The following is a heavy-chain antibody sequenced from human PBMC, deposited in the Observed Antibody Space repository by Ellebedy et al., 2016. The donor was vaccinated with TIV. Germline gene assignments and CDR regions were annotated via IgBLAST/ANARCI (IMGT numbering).Heavy chain of an antibody. V-gene: IGHV3-33*01. CDR1: GFTFSTYG. CDR2: IWYDGSNK. J-gene: IGHJ6*02. D-gene: IGHD3-10*01. Sequence: GESLKISCAASGFTFSTYGMHWVRQAPGKGLEWVAVIWYDGSNKYYADSVKGRFTISRDNSKNTLYLQMNSLRAEETAVYYCARTRIYGSGSYRSYYYYGMDVWGQGTTVTVSS. CDR3: ARTRIYGSGSYRSYYYYGMDV.